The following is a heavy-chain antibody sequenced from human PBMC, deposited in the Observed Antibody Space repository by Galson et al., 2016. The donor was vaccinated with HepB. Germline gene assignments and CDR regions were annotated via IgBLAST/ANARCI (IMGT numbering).Heavy chain of an antibody. CDR2: MNPNSGNT. Sequence: SVKVSCKASGYTFTSYDINWVRQATGQGLEWMGWMNPNSGNTGYAQKFQGRVTMTRNISISTAYMELSSLRSEDTAVYYCARGAALIVATYDYWGQGTLVTVSS. D-gene: IGHD5-12*01. V-gene: IGHV1-8*01. CDR1: GYTFTSYD. CDR3: ARGAALIVATYDY. J-gene: IGHJ4*02.